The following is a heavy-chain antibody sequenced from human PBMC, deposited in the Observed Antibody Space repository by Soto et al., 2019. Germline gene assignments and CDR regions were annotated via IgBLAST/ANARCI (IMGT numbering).Heavy chain of an antibody. V-gene: IGHV4-59*01. D-gene: IGHD3-3*01. CDR2: IYYSGST. Sequence: SETLSLTCTVSGGSISSYYWSWIRQPPGKGLEWIGYIYYSGSTNYNPSLKSRVTISVDTSKNQFSLKLSSVTAADTAVYYCARVYYDFWSGPKGWFDPWGQGTLVTVSS. CDR3: ARVYYDFWSGPKGWFDP. J-gene: IGHJ5*02. CDR1: GGSISSYY.